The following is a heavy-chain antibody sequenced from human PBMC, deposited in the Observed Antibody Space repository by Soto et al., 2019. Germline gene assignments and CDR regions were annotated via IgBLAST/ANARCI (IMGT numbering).Heavy chain of an antibody. D-gene: IGHD1-26*01. V-gene: IGHV4-59*01. Sequence: TSETLSLTCTVFGGSISSYYWSWVRRPPGKGLEWIGYVYNSGSTTYSPSFKSRVTISVDTSKNQFSLKLTSVTAADTAVYYCAREGGGSYGAFDIWGQGTMVTVS. CDR1: GGSISSYY. J-gene: IGHJ3*02. CDR3: AREGGGSYGAFDI. CDR2: VYNSGST.